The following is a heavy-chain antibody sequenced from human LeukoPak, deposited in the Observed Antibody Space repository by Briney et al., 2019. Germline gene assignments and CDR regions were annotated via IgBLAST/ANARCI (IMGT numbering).Heavy chain of an antibody. J-gene: IGHJ4*02. Sequence: PGGPLRLSCAASGFTFSSYAMSWVRQAPGKGLEWVSAISGSGGSTYYADSVKGRFTISRDNSKNTLYLQMSSLRAEDTAVYYCAKGEQLWLSYYFDYWGQGTLVTVSS. V-gene: IGHV3-23*01. CDR2: ISGSGGST. CDR1: GFTFSSYA. D-gene: IGHD5-18*01. CDR3: AKGEQLWLSYYFDY.